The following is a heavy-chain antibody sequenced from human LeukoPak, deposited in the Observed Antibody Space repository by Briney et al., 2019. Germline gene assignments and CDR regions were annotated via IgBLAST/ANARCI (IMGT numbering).Heavy chain of an antibody. Sequence: GGSLRLSCAASEFTFSSYAMHWVRQAPGKGLEHVSGISSSGGTTYHANSVKGRFTISRDNSKNTLDLQMGSLRAEDMAVYYCARGNYYDSSGYSPFDYWGQGALVTVSS. CDR3: ARGNYYDSSGYSPFDY. J-gene: IGHJ4*02. V-gene: IGHV3-64*01. CDR2: ISSSGGTT. D-gene: IGHD3-22*01. CDR1: EFTFSSYA.